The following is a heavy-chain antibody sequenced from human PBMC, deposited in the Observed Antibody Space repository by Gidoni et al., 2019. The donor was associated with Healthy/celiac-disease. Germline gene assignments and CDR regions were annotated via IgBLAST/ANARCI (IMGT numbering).Heavy chain of an antibody. CDR3: ARGALNYYGSGSYYGLLDY. V-gene: IGHV4-34*01. CDR2: INHSGST. Sequence: QVQLQQWGAGLLKPSETLSLTCAVYGGSFSGYYWSWIRQPPGKGREWIGEINHSGSTNYNPSLKSRVTISVDTSKNQFSLKLSSVTAADTAVYYCARGALNYYGSGSYYGLLDYWGQGTLVTVSS. D-gene: IGHD3-10*01. CDR1: GGSFSGYY. J-gene: IGHJ4*02.